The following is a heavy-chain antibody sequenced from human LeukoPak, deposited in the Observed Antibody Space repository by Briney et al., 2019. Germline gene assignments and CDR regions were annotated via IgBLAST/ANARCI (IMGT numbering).Heavy chain of an antibody. J-gene: IGHJ4*02. V-gene: IGHV3-9*01. D-gene: IGHD3-10*01. Sequence: GGSLRLSCAASGFTFDDYAMHWVRQAPGKGLEWVSGISWNSGNIGYADSVKGRFTISRDNAKNSLYLQMNSLRAEDTALYYCVTMVRGVDYWGQGTLVTVSS. CDR3: VTMVRGVDY. CDR1: GFTFDDYA. CDR2: ISWNSGNI.